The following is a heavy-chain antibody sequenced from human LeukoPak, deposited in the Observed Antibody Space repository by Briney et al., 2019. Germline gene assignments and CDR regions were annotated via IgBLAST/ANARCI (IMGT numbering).Heavy chain of an antibody. D-gene: IGHD2-15*01. V-gene: IGHV3-21*01. CDR1: GFTFSTYS. CDR2: IRSSSIYI. Sequence: PGGSLRLSCAASGFTFSTYSVNCARHPPEKWLEWVSSIRSSSIYIYYPASVKTRFTISRDNAQNSLYRQMNSLRAEDTAVYYCARDAPAGYCSGGSCYSWFDPWGQGTLVTVSS. CDR3: ARDAPAGYCSGGSCYSWFDP. J-gene: IGHJ5*02.